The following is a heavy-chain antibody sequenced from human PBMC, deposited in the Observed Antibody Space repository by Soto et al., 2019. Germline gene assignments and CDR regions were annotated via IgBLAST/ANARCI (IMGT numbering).Heavy chain of an antibody. J-gene: IGHJ3*02. D-gene: IGHD5-12*01. CDR2: IWYDGSNK. V-gene: IGHV3-33*01. CDR1: GFTFSSYG. CDR3: ARGWVATIRYRAFDI. Sequence: GGSLRLSCAASGFTFSSYGMHWVRQAPGKGLEWVAVIWYDGSNKYYADSVKGRFTISRDNSKNTLYLQMNSLRAEDTAVYYCARGWVATIRYRAFDIWGQGTMVTVSS.